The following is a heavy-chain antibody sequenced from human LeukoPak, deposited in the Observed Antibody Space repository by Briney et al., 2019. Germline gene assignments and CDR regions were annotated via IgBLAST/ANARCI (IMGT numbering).Heavy chain of an antibody. V-gene: IGHV3-23*01. Sequence: QPGASLRLSCAASGFPFSSYAMSWVRQAPGKGLEWVSAISGSGGSTYYAGSVKGRFTISRDNSKDTLYLQMNSLRAEDTAVYYCAKWRDSSGWYYFDYWGQGTLVTVSS. CDR1: GFPFSSYA. CDR2: ISGSGGST. CDR3: AKWRDSSGWYYFDY. J-gene: IGHJ4*02. D-gene: IGHD6-19*01.